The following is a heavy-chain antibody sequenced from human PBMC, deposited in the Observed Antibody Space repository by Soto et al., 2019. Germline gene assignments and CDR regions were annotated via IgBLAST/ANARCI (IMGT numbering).Heavy chain of an antibody. J-gene: IGHJ5*02. CDR2: IYYSGST. CDR3: AXQSITMVRGVIVVCFDP. V-gene: IGHV4-39*01. CDR1: GGSISSNSNY. D-gene: IGHD3-10*01. Sequence: PSETLSLTCTVSGGSISSNSNYWGRIRQPPGKGVEWIGSIYYSGSTYSNPSLKGRVTISVDTSKNQFSQQLCSVTAADTAVYYCAXQSITMVRGVIVVCFDPWGQGTLVTVSS.